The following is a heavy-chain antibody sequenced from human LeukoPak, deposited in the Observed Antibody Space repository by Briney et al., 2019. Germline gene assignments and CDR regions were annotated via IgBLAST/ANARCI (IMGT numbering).Heavy chain of an antibody. D-gene: IGHD3-10*01. V-gene: IGHV3-30*02. CDR2: IRYDGSNK. CDR1: GFTFSSYG. CDR3: ARDAKGKYGSGSYYNRPHDY. J-gene: IGHJ4*02. Sequence: PGGSLRLSCAASGFTFSSYGMHWVRQAPGKGLEWVAFIRYDGSNKYYADSVKGRFTISRDNSKNTLYLQMNSLRAEDTAVYYCARDAKGKYGSGSYYNRPHDYWGQGTLVTVSS.